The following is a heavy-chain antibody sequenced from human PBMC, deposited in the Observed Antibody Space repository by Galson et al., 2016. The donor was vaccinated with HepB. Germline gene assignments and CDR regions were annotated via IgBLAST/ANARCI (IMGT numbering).Heavy chain of an antibody. CDR1: GASFTGYY. CDR3: ARGSERNDY. CDR2: INHGGST. D-gene: IGHD1-14*01. Sequence: ETLSLTCGVYGASFTGYYWSWIRQAPGKGLEWIGEINHGGSTNYNLSLKSRVTISIDTSNNQFSLELTSVTAADTAVYYCARGSERNDYWGQGTLVTVSS. V-gene: IGHV4-34*01. J-gene: IGHJ4*02.